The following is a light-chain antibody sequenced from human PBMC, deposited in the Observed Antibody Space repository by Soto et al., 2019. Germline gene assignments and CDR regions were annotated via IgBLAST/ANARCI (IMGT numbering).Light chain of an antibody. V-gene: IGKV1-39*01. Sequence: DIQMTQSPSSLSASVGDRVTITCRASQSISSFLNWYQQKPGKAPRLLIYAASSLQSGVPSRFSASGSGTDFTLTISSLQPEDFATYYCQQSYSTPETFGQGIKVEIK. CDR2: AAS. CDR3: QQSYSTPET. CDR1: QSISSF. J-gene: IGKJ1*01.